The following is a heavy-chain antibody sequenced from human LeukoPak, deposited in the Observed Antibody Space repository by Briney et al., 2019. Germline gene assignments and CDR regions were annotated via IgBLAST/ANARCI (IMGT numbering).Heavy chain of an antibody. V-gene: IGHV3-33*01. CDR3: ARDYDFWSGYYNPRFDY. CDR2: IWYDGSNK. CDR1: GFTFSSYG. J-gene: IGHJ4*02. D-gene: IGHD3-3*01. Sequence: PGRSLRLSCAASGFTFSSYGMPWVRQAPGKGLEWVAVIWYDGSNKYYADSVKGRFTISRDNSKNTLYLQMNSLRAEDTAVYYRARDYDFWSGYYNPRFDYWGQGTLVTVSS.